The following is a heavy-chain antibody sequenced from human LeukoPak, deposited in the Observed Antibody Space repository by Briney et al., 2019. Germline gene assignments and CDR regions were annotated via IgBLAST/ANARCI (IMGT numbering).Heavy chain of an antibody. CDR3: ARVPRVVVVAATCFDY. D-gene: IGHD2-15*01. CDR2: IKQDGSEK. V-gene: IGHV3-7*01. Sequence: GGSLRLSCAASGFTFSSYWMTWVRQASGKGLEWVANIKQDGSEKYYVDSVKGRFTISRDNAKNSLSLQMNSLRADDTAVYYRARVPRVVVVAATCFDYWGQGTLVTVSS. CDR1: GFTFSSYW. J-gene: IGHJ4*02.